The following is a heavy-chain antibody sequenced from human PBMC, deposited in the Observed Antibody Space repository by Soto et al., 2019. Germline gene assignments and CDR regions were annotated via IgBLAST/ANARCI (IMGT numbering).Heavy chain of an antibody. CDR1: GGTFSSYT. V-gene: IGHV1-69*02. CDR2: IIPILGIA. CDR3: ARINSGYDYGDYGEFDY. D-gene: IGHD5-12*01. J-gene: IGHJ4*02. Sequence: ASVKVSCKASGGTFSSYTISWVRQAPGQGLEWMGRIIPILGIANYAQKFQGRVTITADKSTSTAYMELSSLRSEDTAVYYCARINSGYDYGDYGEFDYWGQGTLVTVSS.